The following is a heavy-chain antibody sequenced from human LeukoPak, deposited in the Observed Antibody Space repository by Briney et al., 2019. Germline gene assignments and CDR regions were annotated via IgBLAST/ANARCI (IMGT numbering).Heavy chain of an antibody. CDR2: IYYSGST. J-gene: IGHJ4*02. CDR1: GGSISSYY. D-gene: IGHD5-18*01. Sequence: SETLSLTCTVSGGSISSYYWSCIPGPPGKGLEWIGYIYYSGSTNSNPSLKSRVTISVDTSKHQSSLKLSSVTAADTAVYYCARSVGFLDTAMSYFDYWGQGTLVTVSS. CDR3: ARSVGFLDTAMSYFDY. V-gene: IGHV4-59*01.